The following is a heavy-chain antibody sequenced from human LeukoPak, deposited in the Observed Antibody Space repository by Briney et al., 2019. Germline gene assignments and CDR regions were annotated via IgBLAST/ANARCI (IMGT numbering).Heavy chain of an antibody. Sequence: GGSLRLSCAASGFTFSSYSMNWVRQAPGKGLECVSSISSSSSYIYYADSVKGRFTISRDNAKNSLYLQMNSLRAEDTAVYYCARDPRIVVVIASPFDYWGQGTLVTVSS. CDR2: ISSSSSYI. D-gene: IGHD2-21*01. CDR1: GFTFSSYS. V-gene: IGHV3-21*01. J-gene: IGHJ4*02. CDR3: ARDPRIVVVIASPFDY.